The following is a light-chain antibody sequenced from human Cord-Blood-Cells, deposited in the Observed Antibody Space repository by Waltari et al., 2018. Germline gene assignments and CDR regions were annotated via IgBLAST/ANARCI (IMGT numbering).Light chain of an antibody. CDR3: SSYTSSSTFVV. J-gene: IGLJ2*01. V-gene: IGLV2-14*01. Sequence: QSALTQPASVSGSPGQSITISCTGTSSDVGGYNHVSGYQQHPGKAPKLMIYDVSNRPSGVSNRFSGSNSGNTASLTISGLHAEDEADYYCSSYTSSSTFVVFGGGTKLTFL. CDR1: SSDVGGYNH. CDR2: DVS.